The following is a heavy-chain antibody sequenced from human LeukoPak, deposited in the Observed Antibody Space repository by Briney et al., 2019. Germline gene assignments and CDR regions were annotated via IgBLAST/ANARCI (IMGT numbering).Heavy chain of an antibody. J-gene: IGHJ4*02. CDR3: AKDPKYSGSYYFDY. CDR2: ISGSGGST. CDR1: GFTFSSYA. V-gene: IGHV3-23*01. Sequence: GGSLRLTCAASGFTFSSYAMSWVRQAPGKGLEWVSAISGSGGSTYYADSVKGRFTISRDNSKNTLYLQMNSLRAEDTAVYYCAKDPKYSGSYYFDYWGQGTLGTVSS. D-gene: IGHD1-26*01.